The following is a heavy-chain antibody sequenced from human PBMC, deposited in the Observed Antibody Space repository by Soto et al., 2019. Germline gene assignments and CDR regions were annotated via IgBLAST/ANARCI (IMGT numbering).Heavy chain of an antibody. Sequence: PSETLSLTCTVSGGSISSYYWSWIRQPPGKGLEWIGYIYYSGSTNYNPSLKSRVTISVDTSKNQFSLKLSSVTAADTAVYYCASSPPGRFGEFSWFDPWGQGTPVTVSS. CDR2: IYYSGST. CDR1: GGSISSYY. J-gene: IGHJ5*02. CDR3: ASSPPGRFGEFSWFDP. V-gene: IGHV4-59*01. D-gene: IGHD3-10*01.